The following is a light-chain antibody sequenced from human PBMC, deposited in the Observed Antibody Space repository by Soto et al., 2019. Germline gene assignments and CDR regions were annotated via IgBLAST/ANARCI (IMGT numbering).Light chain of an antibody. CDR2: RVF. CDR1: QSLVHSDGDTY. CDR3: MQGTHWPPYT. J-gene: IGKJ2*01. Sequence: DVVMTQSPLSLPVNLGEPAAISCRSTQSLVHSDGDTYLSWFHQRPGQSPRRLIFRVFKRDFGVPHRFIGSGSGTDFTLEITSVEAEDVGVYYCMQGTHWPPYTFGQGTRLEIK. V-gene: IGKV2-30*02.